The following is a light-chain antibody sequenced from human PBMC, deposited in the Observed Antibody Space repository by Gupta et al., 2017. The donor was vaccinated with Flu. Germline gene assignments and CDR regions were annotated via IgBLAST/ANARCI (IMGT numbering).Light chain of an antibody. J-gene: IGKJ2*03. CDR3: QQYGSSPPYS. CDR2: GAS. Sequence: GERATLSCRASQSVSSSYLAWYQQKPGQAPRLLIYGASSRATGIPDRFSGSGSGTDFTLTISRLEPEDFAVYYCQQYGSSPPYSFGQGTKLEIK. CDR1: QSVSSSY. V-gene: IGKV3-20*01.